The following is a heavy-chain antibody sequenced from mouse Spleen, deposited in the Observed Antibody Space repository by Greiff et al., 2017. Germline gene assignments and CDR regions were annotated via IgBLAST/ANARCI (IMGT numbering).Heavy chain of an antibody. CDR2: ISSGGSYT. Sequence: EVQVVESGGDLVKPGGSLKLSCAASGFTFSSYGMSWVRQTPDKRLEWVATISSGGSYTYYPDSVKGRFTISRDNAKNTLYLQMSSLKSEDTAMYYCARGDYGSSSWFAYWGQGTLVTVSA. CDR3: ARGDYGSSSWFAY. CDR1: GFTFSSYG. D-gene: IGHD1-1*01. J-gene: IGHJ3*01. V-gene: IGHV5-6*01.